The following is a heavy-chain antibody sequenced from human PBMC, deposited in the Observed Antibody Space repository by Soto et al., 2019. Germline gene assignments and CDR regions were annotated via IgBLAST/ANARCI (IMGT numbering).Heavy chain of an antibody. CDR2: IKSKTDGGTT. D-gene: IGHD3-16*02. V-gene: IGHV3-15*07. J-gene: IGHJ6*02. CDR3: TTGISPGGPLYVWGSYRNYYGMDV. Sequence: PGGSLRLSCAASGVTFSNAWMNWVRQAPGKGLEWVGRIKSKTDGGTTDYAAPVKGRFTISRDDSKNTLYLQMNSLKTEDTAVYYCTTGISPGGPLYVWGSYRNYYGMDVWGQGTTVTVSS. CDR1: GVTFSNAW.